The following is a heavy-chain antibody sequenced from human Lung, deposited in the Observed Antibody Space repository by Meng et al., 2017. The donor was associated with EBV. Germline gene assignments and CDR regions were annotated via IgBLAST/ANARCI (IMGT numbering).Heavy chain of an antibody. CDR1: GVSISSYY. D-gene: IGHD1-26*01. Sequence: QRQLQESGPGLGNPSETLSLAGTVSGVSISSYYWSWFRQPAGKGLEWIGRIYPSGSPNYNPSLKSRVTMSVDTSKNQFSLKLSSVTAADTAVYYCAREGAVSLYYWFDPWGQGTLVTVSS. CDR2: IYPSGSP. J-gene: IGHJ5*02. V-gene: IGHV4-4*07. CDR3: AREGAVSLYYWFDP.